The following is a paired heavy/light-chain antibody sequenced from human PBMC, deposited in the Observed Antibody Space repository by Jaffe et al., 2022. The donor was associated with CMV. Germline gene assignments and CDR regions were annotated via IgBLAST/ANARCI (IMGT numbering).Light chain of an antibody. CDR2: GTS. J-gene: IGKJ1*01. CDR3: QHYGDSRT. Sequence: EIVLTQSPGTLSLSPGERATLSCRASQSVSNTYLAWYQQKPAQAPRLLIYGTSSRATGIPDRFSGSGSGTDFTLTISRLEPEDFAVYYCQHYGDSRTFGHGTKVEIK. CDR1: QSVSNTY. V-gene: IGKV3-20*01.
Heavy chain of an antibody. CDR1: GFTFNNYA. D-gene: IGHD6-6*01. CDR2: ITGSGGDT. Sequence: EVQLLESGGGLEQPGGSLRLSCAASGFTFNNYAMSWVRQAPGKGLEWVSAITGSGGDTYHADSVKGRFTISRDNSRNTLYLQMNNLRAEDTAVYYCTKGNGAARPYYFDYWGQGTLVTVSS. V-gene: IGHV3-23*01. CDR3: TKGNGAARPYYFDY. J-gene: IGHJ4*02.